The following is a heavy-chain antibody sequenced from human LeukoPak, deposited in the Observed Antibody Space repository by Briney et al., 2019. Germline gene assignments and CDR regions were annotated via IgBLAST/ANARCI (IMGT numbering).Heavy chain of an antibody. Sequence: SVKVSCKASGGTFSSYAISWVRQAPGQGGEWMGGIIPIFGTANSAQKFQGRVTITADESTSTAYMELSSLRSEDTAVYYCTGYSYGSYYFDYWGQGTLVTVSS. J-gene: IGHJ4*02. CDR1: GGTFSSYA. D-gene: IGHD5-18*01. V-gene: IGHV1-69*13. CDR3: TGYSYGSYYFDY. CDR2: IIPIFGTA.